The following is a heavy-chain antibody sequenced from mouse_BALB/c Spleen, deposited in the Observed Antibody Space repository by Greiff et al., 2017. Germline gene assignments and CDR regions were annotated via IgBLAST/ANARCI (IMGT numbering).Heavy chain of an antibody. J-gene: IGHJ4*01. CDR2: IHYSGST. CDR3: GGPHDYGYAMDY. Sequence: EVQLAESGPDLVKPSQSLSLTCPVTGFSITSGYRWHWLRQLPGNQLEWLGYIHYSGSTNYNPSLKSRISITRDTSKNQFIQQLNSVTTEDTATYYCGGPHDYGYAMDYWGQGTSVTVSA. D-gene: IGHD1-2*01. CDR1: GFSITSGYR. V-gene: IGHV3-1*02.